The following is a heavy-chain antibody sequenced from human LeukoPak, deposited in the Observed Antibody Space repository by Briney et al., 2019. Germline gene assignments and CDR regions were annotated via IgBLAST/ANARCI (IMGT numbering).Heavy chain of an antibody. CDR1: GCSFTSYS. CDR2: IYPGDADT. CDR3: ARLPTVTTNFDC. Sequence: GESLKISCKGSGCSFTSYSIGWVRQMPGKGLEWMGIIYPGDADTRYSASFQGQVNISADKSISTAYLQWSSLKASDTAMYYCARLPTVTTNFDCWGQGTLVTVSS. J-gene: IGHJ4*02. V-gene: IGHV5-51*01. D-gene: IGHD4-11*01.